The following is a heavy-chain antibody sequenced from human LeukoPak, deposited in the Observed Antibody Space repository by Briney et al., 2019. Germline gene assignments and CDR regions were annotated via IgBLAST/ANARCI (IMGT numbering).Heavy chain of an antibody. Sequence: GGSLRLSCAASGFTVSSNYMSWVRQAPGKGLEWVSVIYSGGSTYYADSVKGRFTISSDNSKNTLYLQMNSLRAEDTAVYYCARDAPSRRFDPWGQGTLVTVSS. CDR1: GFTVSSNY. CDR2: IYSGGST. J-gene: IGHJ5*02. V-gene: IGHV3-53*01. CDR3: ARDAPSRRFDP.